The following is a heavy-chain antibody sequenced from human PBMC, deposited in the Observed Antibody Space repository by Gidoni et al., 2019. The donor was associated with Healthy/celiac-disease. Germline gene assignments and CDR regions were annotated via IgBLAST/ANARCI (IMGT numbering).Heavy chain of an antibody. CDR1: GYTLTELS. J-gene: IGHJ4*02. CDR3: ATRSDWYYYDSSGYYFDY. CDR2: FDPEDGET. V-gene: IGHV1-24*01. D-gene: IGHD3-22*01. Sequence: QVQLVQSGAEVKKPGASVTVSCKVSGYTLTELSMHWVRQAPGKGLEWMGGFDPEDGETIYAQKFQGRVTMTEDTSTDTAYMELSSLRSEDTAVYYCATRSDWYYYDSSGYYFDYWGQGTLVTVSS.